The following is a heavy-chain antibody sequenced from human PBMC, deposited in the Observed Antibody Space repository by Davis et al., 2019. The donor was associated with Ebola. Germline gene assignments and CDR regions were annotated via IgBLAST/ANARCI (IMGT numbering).Heavy chain of an antibody. CDR2: INPNSGGT. V-gene: IGHV1-2*06. D-gene: IGHD3-10*01. J-gene: IGHJ4*02. CDR3: ARDRGGDYSFDY. Sequence: AASVKVSCKASGYTFTGYYMHWVRQAPGQGLEWMGRINPNSGGTNYVQKFQGRVTMTRDTSISTAYMELSSLRSEDTSVYYCARDRGGDYSFDYWGQGTLVTVSS. CDR1: GYTFTGYY.